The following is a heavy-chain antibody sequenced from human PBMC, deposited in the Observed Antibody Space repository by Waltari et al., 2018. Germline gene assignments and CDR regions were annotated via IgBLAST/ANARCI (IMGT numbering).Heavy chain of an antibody. J-gene: IGHJ3*02. CDR1: GISIYNYA. CDR2: ISGSGDTT. Sequence: EVQLLESGGGLVQPGGSLRLSCAASGISIYNYAMSWARQAPGKGLEGFSDISGSGDTTHYADSVKGRFTISRDNSKNTLYLEMNSLGAEDTAIYYCAKRGSGWDDAFEIWGQGTMVTVSS. V-gene: IGHV3-23*01. D-gene: IGHD6-19*01. CDR3: AKRGSGWDDAFEI.